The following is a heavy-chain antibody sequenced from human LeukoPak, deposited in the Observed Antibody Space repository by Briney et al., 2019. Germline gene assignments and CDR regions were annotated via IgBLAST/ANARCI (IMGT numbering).Heavy chain of an antibody. V-gene: IGHV3-23*01. D-gene: IGHD3-16*01. CDR2: IRGNGGT. J-gene: IGHJ4*02. Sequence: PGGSLGLSCAASGLSFSSFAMSWVRQGPARGLEWVSSIRGNGGTFYADSVKGRFTLSSDSSRNTVYFQLNNLRVEDTAIYYCAKASWVSSTDAVRWGQGTLVTVSS. CDR1: GLSFSSFA. CDR3: AKASWVSSTDAVR.